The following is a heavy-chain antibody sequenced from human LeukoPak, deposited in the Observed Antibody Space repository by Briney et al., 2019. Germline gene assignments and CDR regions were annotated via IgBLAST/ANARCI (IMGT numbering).Heavy chain of an antibody. CDR3: AKSTSGDVLLWFGEPPYFDY. D-gene: IGHD3-10*01. V-gene: IGHV3-23*01. J-gene: IGHJ4*02. Sequence: GGSLRLSCAAPGFTFSSYAMSWVRQAPGKGLEWVSAISGSGGSTYYADSVKGRFTISRDNSKNTLYLQMNSLGAEDTAVYYCAKSTSGDVLLWFGEPPYFDYWGQGTLVTVSS. CDR2: ISGSGGST. CDR1: GFTFSSYA.